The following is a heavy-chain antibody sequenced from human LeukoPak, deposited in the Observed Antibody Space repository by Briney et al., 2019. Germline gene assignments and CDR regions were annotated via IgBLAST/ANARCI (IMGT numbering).Heavy chain of an antibody. V-gene: IGHV3-23*01. Sequence: GGSLRLSCAASGFTFSSYAMSWVRQAPGKGLEWVSAISGSGGSTYYADSVKGRFTISRDNSKNTLYLQMNSLRAEDTAVYYCAKGGRDDIAVVPAAIRNWFDPWGQGTLVTVSS. CDR3: AKGGRDDIAVVPAAIRNWFDP. D-gene: IGHD2-2*01. CDR1: GFTFSSYA. J-gene: IGHJ5*02. CDR2: ISGSGGST.